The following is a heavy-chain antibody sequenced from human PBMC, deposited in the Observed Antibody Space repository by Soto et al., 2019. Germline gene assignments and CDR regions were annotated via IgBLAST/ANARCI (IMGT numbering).Heavy chain of an antibody. CDR3: ARARGDYGDYAFDP. J-gene: IGHJ5*02. CDR2: INAGNGNT. D-gene: IGHD4-17*01. V-gene: IGHV1-3*05. CDR1: GYTFTSYA. Sequence: QVQLVQSGAEEKKPGASVKVSCKASGYTFTSYAMHWVRQAPGQRLEWMGWINAGNGNTKYSQKFQGRVTITRDTSASTAYMELSSLGSEDTAVYYCARARGDYGDYAFDPWGQGTLVTVSS.